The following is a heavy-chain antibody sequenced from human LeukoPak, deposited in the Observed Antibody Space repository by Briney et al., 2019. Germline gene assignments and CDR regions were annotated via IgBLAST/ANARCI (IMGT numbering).Heavy chain of an antibody. CDR2: IYYSGST. CDR3: ARGAPAPDYVWGSYRYEFDY. CDR1: GGSTSSSSYY. V-gene: IGHV4-39*01. J-gene: IGHJ4*02. Sequence: SETLSLTCTVSGGSTSSSSYYWGWIRQPPGKGLEWIGSIYYSGSTYYNPSLKSRVTISVDTSKNQFSLKLSSVTAADTAVYYCARGAPAPDYVWGSYRYEFDYWGQGTLVTVSS. D-gene: IGHD3-16*02.